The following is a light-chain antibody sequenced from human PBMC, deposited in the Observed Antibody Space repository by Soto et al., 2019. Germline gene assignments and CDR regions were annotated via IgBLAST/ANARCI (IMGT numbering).Light chain of an antibody. CDR1: QDIRNY. V-gene: IGKV1-12*01. J-gene: IGKJ5*01. Sequence: DIQMTQSPSSLSASVGDRVTITCQASQDIRNYLNWYQHKPGKAPKLLIYAASNLQAGVPSRFSGSGSGTDFTLTIDSLQPEDFATYYCQQAYSFPVTFGQGTRLEIK. CDR3: QQAYSFPVT. CDR2: AAS.